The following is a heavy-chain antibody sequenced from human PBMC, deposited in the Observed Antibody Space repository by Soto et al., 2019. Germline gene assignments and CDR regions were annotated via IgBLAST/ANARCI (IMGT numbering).Heavy chain of an antibody. CDR2: INHSGST. V-gene: IGHV4-34*01. CDR1: GGSFSGYY. Sequence: QVQLQQWGAGLLKPSETLSLTCAVYGGSFSGYYWSWIRQPPGKGLEWIGEINHSGSTNYNPSLKSRVTISVDTSKNQFSVKLSSVTAADTAVYYCARGKRGQQLVLDYWGQGTLVTVSS. J-gene: IGHJ4*02. D-gene: IGHD6-13*01. CDR3: ARGKRGQQLVLDY.